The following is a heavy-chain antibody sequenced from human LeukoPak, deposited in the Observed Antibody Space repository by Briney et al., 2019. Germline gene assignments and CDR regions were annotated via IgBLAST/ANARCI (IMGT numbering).Heavy chain of an antibody. CDR2: IHYDGSNN. J-gene: IGHJ4*02. Sequence: GGSLRLSCTASGFTFSSYAMHWVRQAPGKGLEWVAFIHYDGSNNYYADSVKGRFTISRDNSKITLYLQMNTLRADDTAVYYCAKDHGSSDWYYFDYWGQGTLVTVSS. CDR1: GFTFSSYA. V-gene: IGHV3-30*02. CDR3: AKDHGSSDWYYFDY. D-gene: IGHD6-13*01.